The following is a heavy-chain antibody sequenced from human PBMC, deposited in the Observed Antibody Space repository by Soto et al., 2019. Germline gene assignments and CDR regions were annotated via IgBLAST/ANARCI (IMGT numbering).Heavy chain of an antibody. CDR1: GGTFSSYA. V-gene: IGHV1-69*06. CDR3: PRTPYGWGSYFTNYSYGMAV. Sequence: QVQLVQSGAEVKKPGSSVKVSCKASGGTFSSYAISWVRQAPGQGLEWMGGIIPIFGTANYAQKFQGRVTITAAKPRSTAYMEMSGLRLEATPGYYGPRTPYGWGSYFTNYSYGMAVWGQGTTVTVSS. J-gene: IGHJ6*02. D-gene: IGHD3-10*01. CDR2: IIPIFGTA.